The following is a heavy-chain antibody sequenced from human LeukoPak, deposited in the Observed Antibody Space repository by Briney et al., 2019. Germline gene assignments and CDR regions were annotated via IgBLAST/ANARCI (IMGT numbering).Heavy chain of an antibody. CDR2: IGTAGDI. D-gene: IGHD1-1*01. Sequence: PGGSLRLSCAASGFTFSRYDMHWVRQATGEGLEWVSGIGTAGDIYYLGSVKGRFTLSREDAKNSLYLQMNNLRAGDTAVYYCARGASTGLDPWGQGTLVTVSS. CDR1: GFTFSRYD. CDR3: ARGASTGLDP. V-gene: IGHV3-13*04. J-gene: IGHJ5*02.